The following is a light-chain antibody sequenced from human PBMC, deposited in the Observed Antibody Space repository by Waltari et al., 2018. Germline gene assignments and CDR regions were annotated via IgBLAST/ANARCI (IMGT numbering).Light chain of an antibody. CDR2: GAS. J-gene: IGKJ1*01. Sequence: EIVMTQSPGTLSVSPGEGATLSCRASQSVSSKVAWYQQRPGQAPRLLIFGASTRATGIPARFSGSESGTEFTLTISSLQSEDFATYYCLQHKTDPWTFGQGTKVEIK. CDR3: LQHKTDPWT. V-gene: IGKV3-15*01. CDR1: QSVSSK.